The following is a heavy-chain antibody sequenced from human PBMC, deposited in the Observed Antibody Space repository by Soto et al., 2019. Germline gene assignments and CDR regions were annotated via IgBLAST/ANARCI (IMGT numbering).Heavy chain of an antibody. CDR1: GGSIARRGYY. CDR2: TYYNGST. Sequence: SETRSLTRTVSGGSIARRGYYCNWIRQHPVNGLEWIAYTYYNGSTYYNPSLKSRVTISVDTSKNQFSLKLSSVTAADTAVYYCCSTSKWELTRTPYLDYWGQGTLVPVSS. D-gene: IGHD1-26*01. J-gene: IGHJ4*02. CDR3: CSTSKWELTRTPYLDY. V-gene: IGHV4-31*03.